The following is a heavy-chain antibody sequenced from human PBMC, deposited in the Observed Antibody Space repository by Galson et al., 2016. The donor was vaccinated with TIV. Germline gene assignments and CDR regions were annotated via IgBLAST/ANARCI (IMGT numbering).Heavy chain of an antibody. CDR2: IYPDDSDV. CDR1: GYTFSTYW. D-gene: IGHD3-3*01. CDR3: ASFSFQHHRGFYFHF. J-gene: IGHJ4*01. Sequence: QSGAEVTKPGESLKISCQASGYTFSTYWIGWVRQMPGKGLEWMGIIYPDDSDVRYSPSFRGQVPISADKSLKTAYLQWRSLRASDTGICYCASFSFQHHRGFYFHFWGQGTRLIVTS. V-gene: IGHV5-51*03.